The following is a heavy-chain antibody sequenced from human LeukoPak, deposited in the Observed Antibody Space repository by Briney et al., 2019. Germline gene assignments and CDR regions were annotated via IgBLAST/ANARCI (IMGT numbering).Heavy chain of an antibody. D-gene: IGHD3-10*01. Sequence: GGSLRLSCAASGFTFSSYGMHWVRQAPGKGLEWVAAIWYYGSNKYYADSLKGRFTISRDNTKNTLDLQMNSLRAQHTAVYYCVRGPYGSGSYTWDQGTLVTVSS. CDR3: VRGPYGSGSYT. CDR2: IWYYGSNK. CDR1: GFTFSSYG. J-gene: IGHJ5*02. V-gene: IGHV3-33*01.